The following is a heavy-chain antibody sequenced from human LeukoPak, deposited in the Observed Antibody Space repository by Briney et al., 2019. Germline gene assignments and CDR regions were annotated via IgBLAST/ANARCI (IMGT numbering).Heavy chain of an antibody. D-gene: IGHD1-20*01. CDR1: GFTFSSYS. Sequence: GGSLRLSCAPSGFTFSSYSMNWVRQPPGKGLEWVSSISSSSSYIYYANSVKGRFTISRDNAKNSLYLQMNSLRAEDTAVYYCVRFNWNHEGYGMDVWGQGTTVTVSS. CDR2: ISSSSSYI. V-gene: IGHV3-21*01. J-gene: IGHJ6*02. CDR3: VRFNWNHEGYGMDV.